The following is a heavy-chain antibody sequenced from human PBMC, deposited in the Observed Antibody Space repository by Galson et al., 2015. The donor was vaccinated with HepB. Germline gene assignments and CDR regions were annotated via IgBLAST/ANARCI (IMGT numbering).Heavy chain of an antibody. CDR2: IKQDDSEK. V-gene: IGHV3-7*01. CDR1: GFTFTDYW. J-gene: IGHJ4*02. Sequence: SLRLSCAASGFTFTDYWMSWVRQAPGKGLEWVANIKQDDSEKYYMDSVKGRFTISRDNANNSLYLQMNSLRAGDTAVYYCARGGGFSTLAARRPPASYFDYWGQGTLVTVSS. CDR3: ARGGGFSTLAARRPPASYFDY. D-gene: IGHD6-6*01.